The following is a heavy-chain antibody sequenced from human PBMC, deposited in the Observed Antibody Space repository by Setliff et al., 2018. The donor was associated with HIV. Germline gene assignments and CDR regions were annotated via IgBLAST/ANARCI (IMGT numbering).Heavy chain of an antibody. CDR3: ARGSRGYSYAYYYYYMDV. Sequence: SETLSLTCTVSGGSINNYCCSWIRQPPGKGLEWIGYFCYTGSSNYNRALKSRVTMSLDRSKSQFSLELNSVTAADTVLYYCARGSRGYSYAYYYYYMDVWGKGTTVTVSS. D-gene: IGHD5-18*01. CDR2: FCYTGSS. V-gene: IGHV4-59*01. J-gene: IGHJ6*03. CDR1: GGSINNYC.